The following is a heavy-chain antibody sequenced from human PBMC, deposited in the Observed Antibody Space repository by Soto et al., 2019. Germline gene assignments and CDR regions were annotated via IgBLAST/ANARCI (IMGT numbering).Heavy chain of an antibody. V-gene: IGHV3-30-3*01. CDR1: GFTFSSYA. D-gene: IGHD4-17*01. Sequence: QVQLVESGGGVVQPGRSLRLSCAASGFTFSSYAMHWVRQAPGKGLEWVAVISYDGSNKYYADSVKGRYTISRDNSKNTLHLQMNRLRAEDTAVYYCARPLWRKDYHWGYFDLWGRVTLVTVSS. J-gene: IGHJ2*01. CDR2: ISYDGSNK. CDR3: ARPLWRKDYHWGYFDL.